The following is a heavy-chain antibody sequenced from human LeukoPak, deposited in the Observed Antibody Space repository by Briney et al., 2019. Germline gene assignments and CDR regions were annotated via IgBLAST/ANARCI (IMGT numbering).Heavy chain of an antibody. Sequence: GSSVKVSCKASGGTFSSYAISWVRQAPGQGLEWMGGIIPIFGTANYAQKFQGRVTITADESTSTAYMELSSLRSEDTAVYYCATSSVPPPATFYYYGMDVWGQGTTVTVSS. CDR3: ATSSVPPPATFYYYGMDV. D-gene: IGHD6-6*01. J-gene: IGHJ6*02. V-gene: IGHV1-69*01. CDR1: GGTFSSYA. CDR2: IIPIFGTA.